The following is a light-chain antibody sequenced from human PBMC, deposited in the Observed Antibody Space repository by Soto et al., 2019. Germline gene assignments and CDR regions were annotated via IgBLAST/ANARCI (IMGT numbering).Light chain of an antibody. CDR2: GAS. Sequence: DIVLTQSPGTLSLSPGERATLSCRASQSVSSTYLAWYQQKPGQAPSLLIYGASRRATGIPDRFSGSGSGTEFTLTISRLEPEDVAVYYCQQYDRSPTTFGGGTKVEIK. CDR3: QQYDRSPTT. CDR1: QSVSSTY. V-gene: IGKV3-20*01. J-gene: IGKJ4*01.